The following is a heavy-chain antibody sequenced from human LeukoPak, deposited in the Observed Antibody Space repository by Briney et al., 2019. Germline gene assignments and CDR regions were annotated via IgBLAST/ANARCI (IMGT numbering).Heavy chain of an antibody. D-gene: IGHD1-26*01. CDR3: ARVKWELIWIWFDP. J-gene: IGHJ5*02. V-gene: IGHV4-39*07. CDR1: GGSISSSSYY. CDR2: IYYSGST. Sequence: PSETLSLTCTVSGGSISSSSYYWGWIRQPPGKGLEWIGSIYYSGSTYYNPSLKSRVTISVDTSKNQFSLKLSSVTAADTAAYYCARVKWELIWIWFDPWGQGTLVTVSS.